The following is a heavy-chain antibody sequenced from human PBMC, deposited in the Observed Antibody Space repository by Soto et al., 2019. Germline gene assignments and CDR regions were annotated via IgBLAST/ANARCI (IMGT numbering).Heavy chain of an antibody. V-gene: IGHV3-23*01. D-gene: IGHD2-8*02. CDR3: AIFFVEKGVTRGWHWSFHS. CDR1: GFTFSSYA. CDR2: ISGSGGNT. J-gene: IGHJ4*02. Sequence: EVQLLESGGGLVQPGRSLRLSCAASGFTFSSYAMSWVRQAPGKGLEWVSAISGSGGNTYYADSVKGRFTISRDHSKNTQFKQMHSLRAEDTRVYYCAIFFVEKGVTRGWHWSFHSWGQGTLVTVSS.